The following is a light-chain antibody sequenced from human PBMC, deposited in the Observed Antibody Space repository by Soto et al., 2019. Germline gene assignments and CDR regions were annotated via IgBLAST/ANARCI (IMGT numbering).Light chain of an antibody. J-gene: IGKJ5*01. Sequence: EVVLTQSPGTLSLSRGERTTLXXRSSQSVSANYLVWYQQSPGQAPRLXXYAASSRATGIPDRFTGSGSGTDFTLTITSLEPEDFAVYYCQHYESSSSITFGHGTRLEIK. CDR2: AAS. CDR3: QHYESSSSIT. CDR1: QSVSANY. V-gene: IGKV3-20*01.